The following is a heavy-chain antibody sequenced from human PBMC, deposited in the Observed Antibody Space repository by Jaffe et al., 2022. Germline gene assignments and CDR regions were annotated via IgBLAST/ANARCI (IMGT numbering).Heavy chain of an antibody. CDR1: GFTFINYA. J-gene: IGHJ4*02. CDR2: IRYDGNNK. D-gene: IGHD3-22*01. Sequence: QVQLVESGGGVVQPGGSLRLSCAASGFTFINYAMHWVRQAPGKGLEWVAFIRYDGNNKVYADSVKGRFTISRDNSKNTLFLQMSSLRAEDTAVYFCATDTFYYDSRGSPRGYFDYWGQGALVTVSS. CDR3: ATDTFYYDSRGSPRGYFDY. V-gene: IGHV3-30*02.